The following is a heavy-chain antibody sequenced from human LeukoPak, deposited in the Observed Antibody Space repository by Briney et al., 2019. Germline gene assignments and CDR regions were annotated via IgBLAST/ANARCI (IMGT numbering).Heavy chain of an antibody. J-gene: IGHJ3*02. V-gene: IGHV4-34*01. CDR1: GGSFSGYY. Sequence: PSETLSLTCAVYGGSFSGYYWSWIRQPPGKGLEWIGEINHSGSTNYNPSLKSRVTISSDTSKNQFSLRLTSVTAADTAVYYCARDVVDNFYNNSVYYGRGVFDIWGQGTMVTVSS. D-gene: IGHD3-22*01. CDR3: ARDVVDNFYNNSVYYGRGVFDI. CDR2: INHSGST.